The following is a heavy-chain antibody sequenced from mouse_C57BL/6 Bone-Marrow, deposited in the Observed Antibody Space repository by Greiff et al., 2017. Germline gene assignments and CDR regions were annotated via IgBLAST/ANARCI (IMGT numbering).Heavy chain of an antibody. CDR2: IDPGSGGT. CDR1: GYAFTNYL. V-gene: IGHV1-54*01. J-gene: IGHJ1*03. D-gene: IGHD6-2*01. Sequence: VQLQQSGAELVRPGTSVKVSCKASGYAFTNYLIEWVKQRPGQGLEWIGVIDPGSGGTNYNEKFKGKATLTADKSSSTAYMQLSSLTSEDSAVYVCDQTSHGYFDVWGTGTTVTVSS. CDR3: DQTSHGYFDV.